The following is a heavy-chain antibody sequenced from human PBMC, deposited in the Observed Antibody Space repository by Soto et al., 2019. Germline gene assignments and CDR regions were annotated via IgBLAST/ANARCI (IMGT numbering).Heavy chain of an antibody. Sequence: SVKVSCKASGGTFSSYGISWVRQAPGQGLEWMGGIIPIFGTANYAQKFQGRVTITADESTSTAYLDLSSLRSEDTAVYYCAIGGDYFLSRSCFDPWGQGTLVTVSS. D-gene: IGHD4-17*01. CDR3: AIGGDYFLSRSCFDP. CDR2: IIPIFGTA. J-gene: IGHJ5*02. CDR1: GGTFSSYG. V-gene: IGHV1-69*13.